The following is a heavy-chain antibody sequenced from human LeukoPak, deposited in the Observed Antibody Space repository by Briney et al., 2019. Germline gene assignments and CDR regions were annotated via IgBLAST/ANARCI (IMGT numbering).Heavy chain of an antibody. CDR2: VHYSGAT. D-gene: IGHD3-22*01. V-gene: IGHV4-59*01. J-gene: IGHJ4*02. CDR3: ARERRGYYYDSSGYLL. CDR1: GDSISGYH. Sequence: SETLSLTCIVSGDSISGYHWSWIRQPPEKGLEWIGYVHYSGATSYNPSLRSRVTISVDTSNNQFSLKLSSVTAADTAVYYCARERRGYYYDSSGYLLWGQGTLVTVSS.